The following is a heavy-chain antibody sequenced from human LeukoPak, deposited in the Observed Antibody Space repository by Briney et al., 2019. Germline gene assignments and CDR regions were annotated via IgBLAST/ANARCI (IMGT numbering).Heavy chain of an antibody. Sequence: GGSLRLSCAASGFTFSSYAMSWVRQAPGKGLEWVSAISGSGGSTYYADSVKGRFTISRDNSKNTLYLQMNSLRAEDTAVYYCAKAGRPVTCYDFWSAPENYFDYWGQGTLVTVSS. V-gene: IGHV3-23*01. D-gene: IGHD3-3*01. CDR3: AKAGRPVTCYDFWSAPENYFDY. CDR1: GFTFSSYA. J-gene: IGHJ4*02. CDR2: ISGSGGST.